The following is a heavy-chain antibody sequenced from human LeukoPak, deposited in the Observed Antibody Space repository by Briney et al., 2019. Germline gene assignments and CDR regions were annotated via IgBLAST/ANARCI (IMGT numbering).Heavy chain of an antibody. CDR1: GDSVINPYSY. Sequence: SETLSLTCTVSGDSVINPYSYWSWIRQAPGKGLEWIGYIHSSGSTNYNPSLKSRVTISVDTSKNQFSLKLSSVTAADTAAYYCARMHSSGLYRALDIWGQGTMVTVSS. CDR2: IHSSGST. D-gene: IGHD6-19*01. CDR3: ARMHSSGLYRALDI. J-gene: IGHJ3*02. V-gene: IGHV4-61*01.